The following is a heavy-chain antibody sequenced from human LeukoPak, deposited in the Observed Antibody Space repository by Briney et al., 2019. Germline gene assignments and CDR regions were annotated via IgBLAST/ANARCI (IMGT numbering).Heavy chain of an antibody. V-gene: IGHV4-34*01. CDR3: ARLPDYYSRHGAPG. CDR1: GESLSNYY. D-gene: IGHD3-10*01. CDR2: INHYGST. Sequence: PSETLSLTCAAYGESLSNYYWSWIRQPPGKGLEWIGEINHYGSTNYNPSLKSRITISVDTSKNQFSLKLSSVTAADTAVYYCARLPDYYSRHGAPGWGQGTLVTVSS. J-gene: IGHJ4*02.